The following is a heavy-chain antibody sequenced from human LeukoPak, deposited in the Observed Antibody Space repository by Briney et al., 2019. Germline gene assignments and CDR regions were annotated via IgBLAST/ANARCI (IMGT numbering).Heavy chain of an antibody. CDR2: INPNSGGT. D-gene: IGHD6-6*01. CDR3: ARDPSSGVAVDY. Sequence: ASVKVSCKASGYTFTGYYMHWVRQAPGQGLEWMGWINPNSGGTNYAQKFQGRVTMTRDTSISTAYMELSRLRSDDTAVYYCARDPSSGVAVDYWGQGTLVTVSS. CDR1: GYTFTGYY. J-gene: IGHJ4*02. V-gene: IGHV1-2*02.